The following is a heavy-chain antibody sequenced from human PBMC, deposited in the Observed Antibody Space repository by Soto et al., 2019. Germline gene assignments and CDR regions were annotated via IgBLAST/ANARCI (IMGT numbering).Heavy chain of an antibody. Sequence: SETLWLTGTVGGGCSSSSSSYWGWIRQPPGKGLEWVGSMYYLGNTYYNPCLGGRGSISVDTAKNQFSLKRNSVRAADTAVFNCAGLFPYVSSGYLLNYLGQGSLVTVSS. J-gene: IGHJ4*02. CDR3: AGLFPYVSSGYLLNY. D-gene: IGHD3-22*01. V-gene: IGHV4-39*01. CDR2: MYYLGNT. CDR1: GGCSSSSSSY.